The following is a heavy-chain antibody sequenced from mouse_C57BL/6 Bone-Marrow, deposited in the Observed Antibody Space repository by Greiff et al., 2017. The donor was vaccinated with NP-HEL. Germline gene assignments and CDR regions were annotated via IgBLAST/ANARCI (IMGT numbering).Heavy chain of an antibody. V-gene: IGHV3-1*01. CDR1: GYSITSGYD. CDR3: AREGNYDYDEAWFAY. D-gene: IGHD2-4*01. CDR2: ISYSGST. J-gene: IGHJ3*01. Sequence: EVQLQESGPGMVKPSQSLSLTCTVTGYSITSGYDWHWIRHFPGNKLEWMGYISYSGSTNYNPSLKSRISITHDTSKNHFFLKLNSVTTEDTATYYCAREGNYDYDEAWFAYWGQGTLVTVSA.